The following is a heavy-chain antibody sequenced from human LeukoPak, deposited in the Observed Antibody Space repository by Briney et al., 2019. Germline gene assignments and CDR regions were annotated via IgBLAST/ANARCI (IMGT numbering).Heavy chain of an antibody. Sequence: GASVKVSCKASGYTFSSHDIYWVRQAPGQGLEWMGIINPSGGSTSYAQKFQGRVTMTRDTSTSAVYMELSSLRSEDTAVYYCARDLRDCSGGSCYSDRDYWGQGTLVTVSS. J-gene: IGHJ4*02. CDR2: INPSGGST. V-gene: IGHV1-46*01. CDR3: ARDLRDCSGGSCYSDRDY. D-gene: IGHD2-15*01. CDR1: GYTFSSHD.